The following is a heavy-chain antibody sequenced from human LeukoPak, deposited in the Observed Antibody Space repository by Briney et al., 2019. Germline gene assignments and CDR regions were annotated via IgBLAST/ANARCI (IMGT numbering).Heavy chain of an antibody. D-gene: IGHD4-17*01. CDR2: IYYSGST. V-gene: IGHV4-39*07. CDR3: ARDGSVTTPYYYYYMDV. Sequence: SETLSLTCTVSGGSISSSSYYWGWIRQPPGKGLEWIGSIYYSGSTYYNPSLKSRVTISVDTSKNQFSLKLSSVTASDTAVYYCARDGSVTTPYYYYYMDVWGKGTTVTVSS. CDR1: GGSISSSSYY. J-gene: IGHJ6*03.